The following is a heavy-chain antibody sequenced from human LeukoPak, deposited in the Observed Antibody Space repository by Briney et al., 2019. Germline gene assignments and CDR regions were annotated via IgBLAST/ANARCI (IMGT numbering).Heavy chain of an antibody. D-gene: IGHD4-17*01. Sequence: TGASLRLSCAASGFTFNNYAMNWVRQAPGKRLEWVSVITSSGSTYYADSVKGRFTISRDNSKNTLYLQMNSLRAEDTAIYYCAKDLYGDYDFDCWGRGTLVTVSS. J-gene: IGHJ4*02. V-gene: IGHV3-23*01. CDR1: GFTFNNYA. CDR2: ITSSGST. CDR3: AKDLYGDYDFDC.